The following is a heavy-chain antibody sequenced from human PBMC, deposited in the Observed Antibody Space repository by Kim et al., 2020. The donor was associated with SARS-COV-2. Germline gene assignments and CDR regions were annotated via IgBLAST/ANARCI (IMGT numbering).Heavy chain of an antibody. D-gene: IGHD6-19*01. J-gene: IGHJ4*02. V-gene: IGHV4-59*01. CDR2: IYYSGST. CDR3: AGLSGYSSVRGWYYFDY. CDR1: GGSISSYY. Sequence: SQTLSLTCTVSGGSISSYYWSWIRHPPGKGLEWIGYIYYSGSTNYNPSLKSRVTISVDTSKNQFSLKLSSVTAADTAVYYCAGLSGYSSVRGWYYFDYWGQGTLVTVSS.